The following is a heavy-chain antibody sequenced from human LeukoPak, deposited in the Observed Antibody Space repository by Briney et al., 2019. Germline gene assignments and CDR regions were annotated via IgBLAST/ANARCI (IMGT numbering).Heavy chain of an antibody. CDR1: GGSISSFY. Sequence: SETLSLTCTVSGGSISSFYWSWIRQHPGKGLEWIGYIYYSGNTYYNPSLKSRVTISVDTSKNQFSLKLSSVTAADTAVYYCASGMTTVTSPFDYWGQGTLVTVSS. V-gene: IGHV4-59*06. CDR3: ASGMTTVTSPFDY. CDR2: IYYSGNT. J-gene: IGHJ4*02. D-gene: IGHD4-17*01.